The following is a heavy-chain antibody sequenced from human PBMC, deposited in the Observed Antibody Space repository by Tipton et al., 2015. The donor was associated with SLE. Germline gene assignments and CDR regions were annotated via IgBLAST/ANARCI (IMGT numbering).Heavy chain of an antibody. D-gene: IGHD5-18*01. CDR1: GGSFSGYY. J-gene: IGHJ2*01. Sequence: TLSLTCAVYGGSFSGYYWSWIRQPPGKGLERIGEINHSGSTNYNPSLKSRVTISVDPSKNQFSLKLSSVTAADKAVNYCARDTRDTGGYFDIWGRGPLVTVSS. CDR2: INHSGST. V-gene: IGHV4-34*01. CDR3: ARDTRDTGGYFDI.